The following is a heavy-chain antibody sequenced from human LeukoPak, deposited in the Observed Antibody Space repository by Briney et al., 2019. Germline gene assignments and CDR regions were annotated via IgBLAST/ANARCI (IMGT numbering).Heavy chain of an antibody. Sequence: PGRSLRLSCVGSGFDFSVFAMHWVRQAPGKGLEWVAYISYTGGNKYLAESVKGRFTISRDNSKNTLYLQMNSLRAEDTAVYYCARGLVDWLLPPPYYGMDVWGQGTTVTVSS. CDR2: ISYTGGNK. V-gene: IGHV3-30*04. CDR3: ARGLVDWLLPPPYYGMDV. D-gene: IGHD3-9*01. CDR1: GFDFSVFA. J-gene: IGHJ6*02.